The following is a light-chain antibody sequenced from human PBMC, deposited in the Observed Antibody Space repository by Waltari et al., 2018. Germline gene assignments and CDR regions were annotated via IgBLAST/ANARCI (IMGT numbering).Light chain of an antibody. J-gene: IGLJ3*02. CDR2: GDG. V-gene: IGLV3-21*02. CDR3: QVWDGSTDHVV. CDR1: NHGSKI. Sequence: SYVLTHPPSLPVAPGQTATLTCPGTNHGSKIVHWYQQKPGQAPVVVLFGDGDRPSGTRARFSGSNSGNAGTPTISRVDAADEAEYDCQVWDGSTDHVVFGGGTKLTVL.